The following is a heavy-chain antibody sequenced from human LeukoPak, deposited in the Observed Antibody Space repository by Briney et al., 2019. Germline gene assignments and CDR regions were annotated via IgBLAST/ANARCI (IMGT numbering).Heavy chain of an antibody. CDR1: GYTFTGYY. CDR2: INPNSGGT. Sequence: ASVKVSCKASGYTFTGYYVHRVRQAPGQGLEWMGWINPNSGGTNYAQKFQGRVTMTRDTSISTAYMELSRLRSDDTAVYYCARDLRNTSDWSGGMDVWGQGTTVTVSS. J-gene: IGHJ6*02. D-gene: IGHD6-19*01. CDR3: ARDLRNTSDWSGGMDV. V-gene: IGHV1-2*02.